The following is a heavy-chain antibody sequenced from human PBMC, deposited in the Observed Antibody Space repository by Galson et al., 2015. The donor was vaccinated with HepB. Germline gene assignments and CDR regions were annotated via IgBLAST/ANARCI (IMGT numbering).Heavy chain of an antibody. CDR1: GFTVSSNY. V-gene: IGHV3-66*02. J-gene: IGHJ6*02. Sequence: SLRLSCAASGFTVSSNYMSWVRQAPGKGLEWVSVIYSGGSTYYADSVKGRFTISRDNSKNTLYLQMNSLRAEDTTVYYCARDLLHGYGSGRNGGMDVWGQGTTVTVSS. CDR3: ARDLLHGYGSGRNGGMDV. CDR2: IYSGGST. D-gene: IGHD3-10*01.